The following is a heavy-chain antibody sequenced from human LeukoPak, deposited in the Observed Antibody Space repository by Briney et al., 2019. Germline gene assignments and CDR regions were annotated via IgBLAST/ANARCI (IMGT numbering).Heavy chain of an antibody. CDR3: AREGGQYYYDWVVY. CDR2: ISSSSSYI. CDR1: GFTFSSYS. Sequence: GGSLRLSCAASGFTFSSYSMNWVRQAPGKGLEWGSSISSSSSYIYYADSVKGRFTISRDNAKNSLYLQMNSLRAEDTAVYYCAREGGQYYYDWVVYWGQGTLVTVSS. V-gene: IGHV3-21*01. D-gene: IGHD3-22*01. J-gene: IGHJ4*02.